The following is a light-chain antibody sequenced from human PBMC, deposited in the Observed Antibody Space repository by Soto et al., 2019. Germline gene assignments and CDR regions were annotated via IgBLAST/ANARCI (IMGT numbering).Light chain of an antibody. CDR2: EVS. CDR1: SSDVGGYIF. Sequence: QSALTQPASVSGSPGQSITISCSGSSSDVGGYIFVSWYQQHPGKAPKLILYEVSNRPSGVSDRFSGSKSGNTASLTISGLQAEDEADYYCNSYAGSNNVVFGGGTQLTVL. CDR3: NSYAGSNNVV. V-gene: IGLV2-14*01. J-gene: IGLJ2*01.